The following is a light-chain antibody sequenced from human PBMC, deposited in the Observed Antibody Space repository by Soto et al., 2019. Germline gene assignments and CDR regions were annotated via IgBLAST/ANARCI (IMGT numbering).Light chain of an antibody. CDR1: QSISGW. Sequence: DIRMTQSPSILSASVGDSVTITCRASQSISGWLAWYQQKPGKAPKLLISKASTLESGVPSRFSGSGSGTEFPLTISSLQPDDFATYYCQQYKSYSLTFGQGTKVEI. CDR3: QQYKSYSLT. CDR2: KAS. V-gene: IGKV1-5*03. J-gene: IGKJ1*01.